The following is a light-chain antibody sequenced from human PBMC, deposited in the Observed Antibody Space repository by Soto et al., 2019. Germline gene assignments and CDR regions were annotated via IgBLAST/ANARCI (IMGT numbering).Light chain of an antibody. CDR1: QSLVYSDGDTY. J-gene: IGKJ2*01. CDR3: MQGTHWRYT. CDR2: KVS. Sequence: DVVMTQSPLSLPVTLGQPASISCRSSQSLVYSDGDTYLNWFQQRPDQSPRRLIYKVSNRDSGVPDRFSGSGSGTDFTLKISRVEAEDVGVYYCMQGTHWRYTFGQGTKLEIK. V-gene: IGKV2-30*01.